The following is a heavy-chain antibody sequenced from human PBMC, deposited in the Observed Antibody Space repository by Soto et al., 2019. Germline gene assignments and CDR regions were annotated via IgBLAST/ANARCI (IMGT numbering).Heavy chain of an antibody. D-gene: IGHD3-22*01. CDR3: GGTTYYYDSSGYSINWFDP. J-gene: IGHJ5*02. CDR2: IIPIFGTA. V-gene: IGHV1-69*06. CDR1: GGTFSSYA. Sequence: QVQLVQSGAEVKKPGSSVKVSCKASGGTFSSYAISWVRQAPGQGLEWLGGIIPIFGTAKYAQKFQGRVTITADKSTRSAYMELSSLRSEDTAVYYCGGTTYYYDSSGYSINWFDPWGQGTLVTVSS.